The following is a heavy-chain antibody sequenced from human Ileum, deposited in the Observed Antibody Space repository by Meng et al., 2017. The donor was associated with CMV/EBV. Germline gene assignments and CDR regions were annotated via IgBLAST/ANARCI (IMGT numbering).Heavy chain of an antibody. CDR2: IYYSGST. D-gene: IGHD2-8*01. J-gene: IGHJ6*02. CDR3: ARILLTSYYYYGMDV. CDR1: GGSISSYY. V-gene: IGHV4-59*01. Sequence: GSLRLSCTVSGGSISSYYWSWIRQPPGKGLEWIGYIYYSGSTNYNPSLKSRVTISVDTSKNQFSLKLSSVTAADTAVYYCARILLTSYYYYGMDVWGQGTTVTSP.